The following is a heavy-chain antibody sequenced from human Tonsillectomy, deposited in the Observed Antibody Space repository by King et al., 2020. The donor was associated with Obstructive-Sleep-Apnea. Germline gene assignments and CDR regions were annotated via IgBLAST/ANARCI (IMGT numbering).Heavy chain of an antibody. CDR2: MKPNSVNT. CDR3: ARGSRTFDI. D-gene: IGHD1-14*01. Sequence: QLVQSGAEVKKPGASLKVSCKASGYTFTSYDINWLRQATEQGLEWMGWMKPNSVNTDYAQSFQGRVTMTRNNSISTAYMELSSLRSEDTAVYYCARGSRTFDIWGQGTMVTVSS. CDR1: GYTFTSYD. V-gene: IGHV1-8*01. J-gene: IGHJ3*02.